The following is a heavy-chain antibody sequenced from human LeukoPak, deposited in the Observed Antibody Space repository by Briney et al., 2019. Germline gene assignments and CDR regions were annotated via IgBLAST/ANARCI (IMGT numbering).Heavy chain of an antibody. Sequence: GGSLRLSCAASGFTFSSHSMNWVRQAPGKGLEWVSHISSSSSTIYYADSVKGRFTISRDNAKNSLYLQMNSLRAEDTAVYYCARGAYYYEDWGQGTLVTVSS. J-gene: IGHJ4*02. CDR2: ISSSSSTI. CDR1: GFTFSSHS. V-gene: IGHV3-48*01. CDR3: ARGAYYYED. D-gene: IGHD3-22*01.